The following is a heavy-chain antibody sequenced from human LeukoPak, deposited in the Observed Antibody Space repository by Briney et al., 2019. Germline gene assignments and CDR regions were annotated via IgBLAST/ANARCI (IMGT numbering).Heavy chain of an antibody. CDR1: GFTFSSYP. Sequence: GGSLRLSCAASGFTFSSYPMSWVRQAPGKGLEWVSGIGGSGADTYYADSVKGRFTVSRDNAKRSLYLQMNSLRAEDTAVYYCARDGRRTATQPRGDYDYWGQGTLVTVSA. CDR2: IGGSGADT. V-gene: IGHV3-21*01. D-gene: IGHD5-12*01. J-gene: IGHJ4*02. CDR3: ARDGRRTATQPRGDYDY.